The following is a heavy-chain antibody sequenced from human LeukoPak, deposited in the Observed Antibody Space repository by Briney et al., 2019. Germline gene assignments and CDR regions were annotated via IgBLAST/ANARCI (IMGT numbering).Heavy chain of an antibody. CDR3: ARGHDYGDYVY. J-gene: IGHJ4*02. CDR2: IIPIFGTA. CDR1: GGTFSSYA. Sequence: SVKVSCKASGGTFSSYAISWVRQAPGQGLEWMGGIIPIFGTANYAQKFQGGVTITADESMSTAYMELSSLRSEDTAVYYCARGHDYGDYVYWGQGTLVTVSS. D-gene: IGHD4-17*01. V-gene: IGHV1-69*01.